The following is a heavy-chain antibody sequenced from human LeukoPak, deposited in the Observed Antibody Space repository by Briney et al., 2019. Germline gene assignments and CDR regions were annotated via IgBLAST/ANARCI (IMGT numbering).Heavy chain of an antibody. CDR3: AKAKVTGMDSKGFDY. Sequence: GRSLRLSCAASGFTFDDYAMHWVRQAPGKGLEWVSGISGNSGSIDYADSVKGRFTITRDKAKNSMYLQLNSLRAEDTALYYCAKAKVTGMDSKGFDYWGQGTLVTVSS. CDR1: GFTFDDYA. CDR2: ISGNSGSI. J-gene: IGHJ4*02. V-gene: IGHV3-9*01. D-gene: IGHD2-2*03.